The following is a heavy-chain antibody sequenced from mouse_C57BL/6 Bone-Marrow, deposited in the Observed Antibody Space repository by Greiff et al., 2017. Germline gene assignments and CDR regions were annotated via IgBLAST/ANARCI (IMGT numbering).Heavy chain of an antibody. J-gene: IGHJ2*01. V-gene: IGHV1-7*01. CDR3: ARTYSLYFDY. CDR1: GYTFTSYW. CDR2: INPSSGYT. D-gene: IGHD2-12*01. Sequence: VQLQQSGAELAKPGASVKLSCKASGYTFTSYWMHWVKQRPGQSLKWIGYINPSSGYTKYNQKFKDKATLTADKSSSTAYMQLSNLTYEDSAVYYCARTYSLYFDYWGQGTTLTVSS.